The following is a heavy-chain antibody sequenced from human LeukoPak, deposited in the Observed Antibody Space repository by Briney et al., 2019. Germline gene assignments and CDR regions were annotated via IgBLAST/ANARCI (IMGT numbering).Heavy chain of an antibody. CDR2: IYHSGRT. CDR1: GYSISSGYY. Sequence: SETLSLTCTVSGYSISSGYYWGWIRQPPGKGLEWIGSIYHSGRTYYNPSLKSRVTISVDTSKNQFSLKVNSVTAADTAVYYCAGVFGGPVSRRFDPWGQGTLVTVSS. CDR3: AGVFGGPVSRRFDP. V-gene: IGHV4-38-2*02. J-gene: IGHJ5*02. D-gene: IGHD4-23*01.